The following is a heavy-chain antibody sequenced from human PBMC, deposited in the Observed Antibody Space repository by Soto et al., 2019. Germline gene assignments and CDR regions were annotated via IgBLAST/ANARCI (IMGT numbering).Heavy chain of an antibody. CDR3: VKQMTTWTDSFFDF. CDR1: ECSFSSYG. Sequence: PWGSLRLSCGASECSFSSYGMTWGRQAAGKGLRWVASLGPDGRNTFYGETVRCRFPISRENSSNTLYLQMNSLRAEETAVYFCVKQMTTWTDSFFDFWGQGIQVTVSS. CDR2: LGPDGRNT. D-gene: IGHD4-17*01. V-gene: IGHV3-23*01. J-gene: IGHJ4*02.